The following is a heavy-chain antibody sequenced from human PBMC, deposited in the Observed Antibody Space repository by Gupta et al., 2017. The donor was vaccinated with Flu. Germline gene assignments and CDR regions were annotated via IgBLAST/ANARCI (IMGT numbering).Heavy chain of an antibody. V-gene: IGHV3-23*01. D-gene: IGHD1-1*01. J-gene: IGHJ3*02. CDR1: GFTFTNFA. CDR2: ISGGGSNS. Sequence: EVQLLESGGGLAQPGGSLRLSCSAPGFTFTNFAIRCVRQAPGKGLEGVSTISGGGSNSYYADSVKGRFTMSEDISKKTVYLQMNSLRAEHTAIYCCAKGANWVFEIWGQGTMVTVSS. CDR3: AKGANWVFEI.